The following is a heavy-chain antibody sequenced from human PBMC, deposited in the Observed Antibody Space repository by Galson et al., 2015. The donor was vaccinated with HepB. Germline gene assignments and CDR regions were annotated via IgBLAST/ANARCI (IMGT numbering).Heavy chain of an antibody. D-gene: IGHD1-26*01. Sequence: SLRLSCAVSGSTVDYNYISWVRQAPGKGLEWVSITYASGSSYYTDSVKGRFTISRDNYQNTLYLQMNRLRVGDTAVYYCAKDFDSATGTYTVGLTPHSWDQGTPVTVSS. CDR2: TYASGSS. J-gene: IGHJ4*02. CDR3: AKDFDSATGTYTVGLTPHS. V-gene: IGHV3-53*01. CDR1: GSTVDYNY.